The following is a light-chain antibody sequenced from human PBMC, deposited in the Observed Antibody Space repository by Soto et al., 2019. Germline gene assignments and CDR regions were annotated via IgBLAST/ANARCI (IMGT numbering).Light chain of an antibody. Sequence: QSVLTQAPSASGTPGQRVTISCSGSSSNIETNYVYWYQQLPGMAPKLLIYRNNQRPSGVPDRFSGSKSGTSASLAITGLRSEDEADYYCAAWDDTLSGVVFGGGTKVTVL. V-gene: IGLV1-47*01. J-gene: IGLJ2*01. CDR1: SSNIETNY. CDR2: RNN. CDR3: AAWDDTLSGVV.